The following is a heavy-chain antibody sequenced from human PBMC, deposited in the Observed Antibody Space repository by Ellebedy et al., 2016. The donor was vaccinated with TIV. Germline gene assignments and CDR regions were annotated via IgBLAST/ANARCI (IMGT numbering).Heavy chain of an antibody. Sequence: GESLKISCAASGFTLSNYAMHWVRQAPGKGLGWVAVISDDGSNKFYAESVKGRFTFSRDNSKNTLYLQMNRLRAEDTAVYYCARDMGHCTTTSCFGFDSWGQGTLVSVSS. CDR1: GFTLSNYA. CDR3: ARDMGHCTTTSCFGFDS. V-gene: IGHV3-30*04. D-gene: IGHD2-2*01. J-gene: IGHJ4*02. CDR2: ISDDGSNK.